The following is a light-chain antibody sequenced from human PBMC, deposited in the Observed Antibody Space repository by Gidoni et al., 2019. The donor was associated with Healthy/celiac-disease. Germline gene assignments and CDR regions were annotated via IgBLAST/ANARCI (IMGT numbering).Light chain of an antibody. CDR1: QSILHSNGTNY. Sequence: IVMTQSPLSLPVTPGEPPSISCRSSQSILHSNGTNYLDWYLQKPGQSPQLLFSLGSNRASGVPDRFSGRGSGTDFTLKSSRVEDEDVGVYYCMQALQTPFTFGPGTKVDIK. CDR3: MQALQTPFT. CDR2: LGS. J-gene: IGKJ3*01. V-gene: IGKV2-28*01.